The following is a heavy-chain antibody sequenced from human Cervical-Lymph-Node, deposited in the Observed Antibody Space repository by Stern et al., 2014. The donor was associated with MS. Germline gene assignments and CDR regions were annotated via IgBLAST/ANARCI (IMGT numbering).Heavy chain of an antibody. J-gene: IGHJ6*02. Sequence: VQLVQSGGGVVQPGKSLRLSCSTSGFTFSAYSMHWVRQTPGKGLEWLAVVSYEGDRPYYADSVKDRFTISRDNSKNTVLLQMNRLGTEDTAVYYCARDRADFSTGYPFQFYHSGLDVWGQGTTVVVSS. D-gene: IGHD3/OR15-3a*01. CDR3: ARDRADFSTGYPFQFYHSGLDV. CDR1: GFTFSAYS. CDR2: VSYEGDRP. V-gene: IGHV3-30-3*01.